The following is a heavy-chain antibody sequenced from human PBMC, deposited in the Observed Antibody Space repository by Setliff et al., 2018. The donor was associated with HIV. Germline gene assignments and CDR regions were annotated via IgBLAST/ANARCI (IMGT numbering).Heavy chain of an antibody. CDR2: VNHSGST. J-gene: IGHJ6*03. V-gene: IGHV4-34*01. Sequence: PSETLSLTCAVYGGSFSGHYWSWIRQPPGKGLEWIGEVNHSGSTNYNPSLKSRVTISVDTSKNQFSLKLTPVTAADTAVYYCAGGEVRSRYVSSRAPFYHYYYYMDVWGKGTTVTVSS. D-gene: IGHD6-13*01. CDR1: GGSFSGHY. CDR3: AGGEVRSRYVSSRAPFYHYYYYMDV.